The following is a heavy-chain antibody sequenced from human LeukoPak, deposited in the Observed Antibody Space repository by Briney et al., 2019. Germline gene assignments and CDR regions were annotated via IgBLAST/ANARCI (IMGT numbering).Heavy chain of an antibody. J-gene: IGHJ3*02. CDR2: IYSGGST. V-gene: IGHV3-53*01. CDR1: GFTGRRIY. D-gene: IGHD6-19*01. Sequence: GGSLRLACTASGFTGRRIYVSGVPLAPGKGLEWVSVIYSGGSTYYADSVKGRFTISRDNSKNTLYLQMNSLRAEDTAVYYCARGLAFDIWGQGTMVTVSS. CDR3: ARGLAFDI.